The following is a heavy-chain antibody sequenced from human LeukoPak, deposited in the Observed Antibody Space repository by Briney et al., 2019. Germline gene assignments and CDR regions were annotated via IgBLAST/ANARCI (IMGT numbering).Heavy chain of an antibody. CDR1: GGSFSGYY. CDR3: ARGPVDFDY. Sequence: SETLSLTCAVYGGSFSGYYWSWIRQPPGKGLEWIGEINHSGSTNYNPSLKSRVTISVDTSKDQFSLKLSSVTAADTAVYYCARGPVDFDYWGQGTLVTVSS. J-gene: IGHJ4*02. CDR2: INHSGST. V-gene: IGHV4-34*01.